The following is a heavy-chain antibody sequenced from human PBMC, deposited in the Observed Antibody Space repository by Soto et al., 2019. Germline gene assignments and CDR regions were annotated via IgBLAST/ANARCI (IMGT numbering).Heavy chain of an antibody. CDR2: IIPIFGTA. CDR3: ALHGAVAGTPTGAIVDY. Sequence: GASVKVSCKASGGTFSSYAISWVRQAPGQGLEWMGGIIPIFGTANYAQKFQGRVTITADESTSTAYMELSSLRSEDTAVYYCALHGAVAGTPTGAIVDYWGQGTLVTVSS. J-gene: IGHJ4*02. V-gene: IGHV1-69*13. CDR1: GGTFSSYA. D-gene: IGHD6-19*01.